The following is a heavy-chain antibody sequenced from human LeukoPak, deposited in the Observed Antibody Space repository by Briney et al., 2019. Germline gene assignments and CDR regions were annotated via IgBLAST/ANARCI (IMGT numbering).Heavy chain of an antibody. CDR1: GYSFTSYW. Sequence: GESLKISCKGSGYSFTSYWIGWVRQAPGQGLEWMGWINPKSGETDYGQKFQGRVTVTRDTSISTAYMELSRLRSDDTAVYYCARDGAPSSRSCDFDYWGQGTLVTVST. V-gene: IGHV1-2*02. CDR3: ARDGAPSSRSCDFDY. D-gene: IGHD6-13*01. J-gene: IGHJ4*02. CDR2: INPKSGET.